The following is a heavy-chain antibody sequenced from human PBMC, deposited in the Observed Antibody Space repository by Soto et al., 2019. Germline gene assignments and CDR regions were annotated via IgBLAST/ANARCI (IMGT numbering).Heavy chain of an antibody. D-gene: IGHD3-10*01. V-gene: IGHV3-23*01. Sequence: PGGSLRLSFAASGFTFSSYAMSWVRQAPGNVLEWVSAISCSGGSTYYADSVKGRFTISRDNSKNTLYLQMNSLRAEDTAVYYCAKEGSGSYYDPTNWFDPWGQGTLVTVSS. CDR3: AKEGSGSYYDPTNWFDP. CDR2: ISCSGGST. J-gene: IGHJ5*02. CDR1: GFTFSSYA.